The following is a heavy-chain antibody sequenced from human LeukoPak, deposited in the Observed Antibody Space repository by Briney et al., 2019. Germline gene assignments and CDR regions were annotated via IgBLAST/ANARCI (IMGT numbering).Heavy chain of an antibody. CDR3: AKFGNYYDSSGYLY. CDR1: GFTLSSYA. D-gene: IGHD3-22*01. Sequence: GGSLRLSCAASGFTLSSYAMSWVRQAPGKGLEWVSAISGSGGSTYYADSVKGRFTISRDNSKNTLYLQMNSLRAEDTAVYYCAKFGNYYDSSGYLYWGQGTLVTVSS. J-gene: IGHJ4*02. V-gene: IGHV3-23*01. CDR2: ISGSGGST.